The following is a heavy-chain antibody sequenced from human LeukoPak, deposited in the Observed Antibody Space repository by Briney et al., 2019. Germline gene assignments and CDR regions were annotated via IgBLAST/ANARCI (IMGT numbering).Heavy chain of an antibody. CDR2: MNPNSGNT. Sequence: WASVKVSCKASGYTFTSYGINWVRQATGQGLEWMGWMNPNSGNTGYAQKFQGRVTMTRNTSISTAYMELSSLRSEDTAVYYCARGHRRDSYYYDSSGYPDWGQGTLVTVSS. D-gene: IGHD3-22*01. V-gene: IGHV1-8*02. J-gene: IGHJ4*02. CDR1: GYTFTSYG. CDR3: ARGHRRDSYYYDSSGYPD.